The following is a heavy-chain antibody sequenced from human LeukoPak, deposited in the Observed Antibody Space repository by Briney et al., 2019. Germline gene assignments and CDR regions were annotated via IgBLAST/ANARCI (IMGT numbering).Heavy chain of an antibody. CDR2: IKSESDGGTT. D-gene: IGHD1-26*01. CDR3: TTSGWFDH. Sequence: GGPLRLSCVASRSAFSQAWMSWVRQAPGKGLEWVGRIKSESDGGTTDYAAPVKGRFTISRDDSKNTLFLQMNSLQTEDTAVYYCTTSGWFDHWGQGTLVTVSS. J-gene: IGHJ5*02. V-gene: IGHV3-15*01. CDR1: RSAFSQAW.